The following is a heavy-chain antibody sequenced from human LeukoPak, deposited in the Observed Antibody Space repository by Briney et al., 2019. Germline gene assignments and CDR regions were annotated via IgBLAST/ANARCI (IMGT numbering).Heavy chain of an antibody. D-gene: IGHD3-10*01. J-gene: IGHJ4*02. CDR1: GLTFSSYA. Sequence: GGSLRLSCAASGLTFSSYAMSWVRQASGKGLEWVSAISGSGGSTYYADSVKGRFTISRDNSKNTLYLQMNSLRAEDTAVYYCAKDGGSYRYFDYWGQGTLVTVSS. CDR3: AKDGGSYRYFDY. V-gene: IGHV3-23*01. CDR2: ISGSGGST.